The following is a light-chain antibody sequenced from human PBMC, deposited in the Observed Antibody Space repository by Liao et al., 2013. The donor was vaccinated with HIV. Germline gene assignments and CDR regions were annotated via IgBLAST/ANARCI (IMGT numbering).Light chain of an antibody. CDR2: QDT. V-gene: IGLV3-1*01. CDR1: ELENTY. CDR3: QAWDTTTATYV. Sequence: SDELTQPSSVSVSPGQTASITCSGGELENTYASWYQQRPGQSPVLVIYQDTKRPSGIPERFSASNSGNTATLTISGTQAVDEADYYCQAWDTTTATYVFGTGTKVTVL. J-gene: IGLJ1*01.